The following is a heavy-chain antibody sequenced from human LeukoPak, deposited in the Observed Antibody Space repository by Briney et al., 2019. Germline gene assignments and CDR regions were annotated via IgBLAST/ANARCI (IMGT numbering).Heavy chain of an antibody. CDR1: GFTFSSYS. V-gene: IGHV3-48*04. CDR2: ISSSSSTI. Sequence: GGSLRLSCAASGFTFSSYSMNWVRQAPGKGLEWVSYISSSSSTIYYADSVKGRFTISRDNAKNSLYLQMNSLRAEDTAVYYCARVRSYYDFWSGYGSKDAFDIWGQGTMVTVSS. CDR3: ARVRSYYDFWSGYGSKDAFDI. J-gene: IGHJ3*02. D-gene: IGHD3-3*01.